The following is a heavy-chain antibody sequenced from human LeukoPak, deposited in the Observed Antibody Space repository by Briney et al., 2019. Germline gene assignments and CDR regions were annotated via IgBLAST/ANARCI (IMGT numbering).Heavy chain of an antibody. Sequence: ASVKVSCKASGYTFSDYGITWVRQAPGQGLEWMGWTNVHNGNINYAQKFQGRISMTTDTSTTTAFMELRSLRSDGTAVYYCVRGIEGYDVLTGYYPWGQGTLVTVSS. J-gene: IGHJ5*02. CDR1: GYTFSDYG. CDR3: VRGIEGYDVLTGYYP. D-gene: IGHD3-9*01. V-gene: IGHV1-18*01. CDR2: TNVHNGNI.